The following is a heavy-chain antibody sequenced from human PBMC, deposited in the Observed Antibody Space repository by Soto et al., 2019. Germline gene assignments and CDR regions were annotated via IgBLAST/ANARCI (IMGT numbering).Heavy chain of an antibody. CDR2: IYTGGST. J-gene: IGHJ4*02. V-gene: IGHV4-4*07. D-gene: IGHD2-15*01. CDR3: ARASVGPPGGGSWIMPFDY. CDR1: GGSISNYY. Sequence: SETLSLTCTVSGGSISNYYWSWIRQPAGKGLEWIGRIYTGGSTNYSPSLKSRVTMSTDTSKNQFSLRLTSVTAADTAVYYCARASVGPPGGGSWIMPFDYWGQGALVTVSS.